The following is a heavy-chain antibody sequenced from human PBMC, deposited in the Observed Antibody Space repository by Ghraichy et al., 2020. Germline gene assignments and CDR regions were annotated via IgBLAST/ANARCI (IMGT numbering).Heavy chain of an antibody. CDR3: AKLDTAMARGWFDP. V-gene: IGHV3-23*01. J-gene: IGHJ5*02. D-gene: IGHD5-18*01. CDR1: GFTFSSYA. Sequence: LSLTCAASGFTFSSYAMSWVRQAPGKGLEWVSAISGSGGSTYYADSVKGRFTISRDNSKNTLYLQMNSLRAEDTAVYYCAKLDTAMARGWFDPWGQGTLVTVSS. CDR2: ISGSGGST.